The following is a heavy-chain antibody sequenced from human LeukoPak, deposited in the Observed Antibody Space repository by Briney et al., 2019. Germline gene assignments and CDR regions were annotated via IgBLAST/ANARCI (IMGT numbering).Heavy chain of an antibody. Sequence: PGGSLRLSCAASGFTFSSYGMHWVRQAPGKGLEWVAFIRYDGSNKYYADSVKGRFTISRDNSKNTLYLQMNSLRAEDTAVYYCAKGVGGLVPADLFDYWGQGTLVTVSS. J-gene: IGHJ4*02. CDR3: AKGVGGLVPADLFDY. CDR2: IRYDGSNK. V-gene: IGHV3-30*02. CDR1: GFTFSSYG. D-gene: IGHD2-2*01.